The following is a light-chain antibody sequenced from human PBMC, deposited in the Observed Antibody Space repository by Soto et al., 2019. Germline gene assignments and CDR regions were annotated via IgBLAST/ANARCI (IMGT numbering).Light chain of an antibody. CDR3: QQYNNWLIT. J-gene: IGKJ5*01. CDR1: QSVSSN. Sequence: EIVMTXSPATLSVSXXXXATLSCRASQSVSSNLAWYQQKPGQAPRLLIYGASTRATGIPARFSGSGSGTEFTLTISTLQSEDFAVYYCQQYNNWLITFGQGTRLEIK. CDR2: GAS. V-gene: IGKV3-15*01.